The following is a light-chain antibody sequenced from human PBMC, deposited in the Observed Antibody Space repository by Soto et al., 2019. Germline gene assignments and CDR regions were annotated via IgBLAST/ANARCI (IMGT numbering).Light chain of an antibody. CDR3: QQRSNWPSLT. CDR1: QSVGSY. V-gene: IGKV3-11*01. J-gene: IGKJ4*01. CDR2: DAS. Sequence: IVSIQCPATLPLSPGERATLSCRASQSVGSYLAWYQHKPGQAPRLLISDASNRATGIPARFSGSGSETDFTLTISSLEPEDSAVYYCQQRSNWPSLTFGGGTKVAI.